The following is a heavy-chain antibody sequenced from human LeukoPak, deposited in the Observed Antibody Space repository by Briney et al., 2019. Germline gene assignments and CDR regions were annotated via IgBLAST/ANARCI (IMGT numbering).Heavy chain of an antibody. V-gene: IGHV3-9*01. D-gene: IGHD3/OR15-3a*01. J-gene: IGHJ3*02. Sequence: QSGGSLRLSYAASGFTFSSYSMNWVRQAPGKGLEWVSGISWNSGSIGYADSVKGRFTISRDNAKNSLYLQMNSLRAEDTALYYCAKDIRTGYPYDAFDIWGQGTMVTVSS. CDR3: AKDIRTGYPYDAFDI. CDR1: GFTFSSYS. CDR2: ISWNSGSI.